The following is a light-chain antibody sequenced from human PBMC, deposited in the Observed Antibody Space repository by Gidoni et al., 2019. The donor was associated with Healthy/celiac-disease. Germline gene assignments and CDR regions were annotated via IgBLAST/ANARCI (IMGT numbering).Light chain of an antibody. CDR1: QSVSSSY. CDR3: QQYGSSIT. J-gene: IGKJ5*01. Sequence: EIVLTTSPGTLSLSPGERATLSCRTSQSVSSSYLAWYQQKPGQAPRLINYGASSSATGIPDRFSGSGSGTDFTLTISRLEPEDFAVYYGQQYGSSITFGQGTRLEIK. CDR2: GAS. V-gene: IGKV3-20*01.